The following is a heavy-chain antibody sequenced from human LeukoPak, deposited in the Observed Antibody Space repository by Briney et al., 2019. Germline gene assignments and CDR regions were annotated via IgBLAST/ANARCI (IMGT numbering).Heavy chain of an antibody. Sequence: ASVKVSCKASGYTFTGYYMHWVRRAPGQGLEWMGWINPNSGGTNYAQKFQGRVTMTRGTSISTAYMELSRLRSDDTAVYYCAAALGIVATGGDYWGQGTLVTVSS. D-gene: IGHD5-12*01. V-gene: IGHV1-2*02. CDR2: INPNSGGT. CDR3: AAALGIVATGGDY. J-gene: IGHJ4*02. CDR1: GYTFTGYY.